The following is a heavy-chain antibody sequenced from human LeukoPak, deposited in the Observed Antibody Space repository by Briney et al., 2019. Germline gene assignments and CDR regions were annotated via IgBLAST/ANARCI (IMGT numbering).Heavy chain of an antibody. J-gene: IGHJ4*02. V-gene: IGHV3-48*02. CDR2: XSGRSNSI. Sequence: SLRLSCAASXXXXXXXXMNXLXQAPGKGXXWXXXXSGRSNSIYYAESVKGRFTISRDNAKNSLYLQMNSLRDEDTAVYYCARDFRYQDSSGYYSFDYWGQGTLVTVSS. CDR1: XXXXXXXX. CDR3: ARDFRYQDSSGYYSFDY. D-gene: IGHD3-22*01.